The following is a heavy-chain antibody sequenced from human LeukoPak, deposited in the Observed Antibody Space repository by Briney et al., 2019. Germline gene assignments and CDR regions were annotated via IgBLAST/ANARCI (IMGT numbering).Heavy chain of an antibody. D-gene: IGHD4-17*01. CDR2: IYSGGST. CDR1: GFTVSSNY. Sequence: GGSLRLSCAASGFTVSSNYMSWVRQAPGKGLEWVSVIYSGGSTYYADSVKGRFTISRDNSKNTLYLQMNSLRAEDTAVYYCARDGNDYGDYEYFQHWGQGTLVTVFS. V-gene: IGHV3-53*01. J-gene: IGHJ1*01. CDR3: ARDGNDYGDYEYFQH.